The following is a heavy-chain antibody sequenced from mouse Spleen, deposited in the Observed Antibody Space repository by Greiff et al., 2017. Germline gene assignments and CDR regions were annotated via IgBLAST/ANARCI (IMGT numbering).Heavy chain of an antibody. J-gene: IGHJ4*01. CDR3: ARNYGSPYYAMDY. CDR2: IDPSDSYT. Sequence: QVQLQQSGAELVRPGTSVKLSCKASGYTFTSYWMHWVKQRPGQGLEWIGVIDPSDSYTNYNQKFKGKATLTVDTSSSTAYMQLSSLTSEDSAVYYCARNYGSPYYAMDYWGQGTSVTVSS. D-gene: IGHD1-1*01. CDR1: GYTFTSYW. V-gene: IGHV1-59*01.